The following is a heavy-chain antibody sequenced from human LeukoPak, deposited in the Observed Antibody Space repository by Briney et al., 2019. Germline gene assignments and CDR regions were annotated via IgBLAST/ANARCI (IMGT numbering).Heavy chain of an antibody. CDR1: GGTFSSYA. J-gene: IGHJ4*02. D-gene: IGHD3-22*01. V-gene: IGHV1-69*06. CDR2: IIPIFGTA. Sequence: ASVKVSCKASGGTFSSYAISWVRQAPGQGLEWMGRIIPIFGTASYAQKFQGRVTITADKSTSTAYMELSSLRSEDTAVYYCAGDKDYYDSSAPFDYWGQGTLVTVSS. CDR3: AGDKDYYDSSAPFDY.